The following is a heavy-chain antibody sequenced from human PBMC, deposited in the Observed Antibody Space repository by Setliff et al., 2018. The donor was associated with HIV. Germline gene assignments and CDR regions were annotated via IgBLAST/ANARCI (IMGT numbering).Heavy chain of an antibody. J-gene: IGHJ4*02. CDR1: GYMFNNYW. CDR3: ARQRPPGYSSPYTIEY. V-gene: IGHV5-51*01. D-gene: IGHD6-13*01. CDR2: IDPGDSDT. Sequence: GESPKISCKGSGYMFNNYWIAWVRQVPGKGLEWMGIIDPGDSDTRYTPSYQGRIIMSIDRFRSTAYLQWRSLTPSDSALYYCARQRPPGYSSPYTIEYWGQGTLVTVSS.